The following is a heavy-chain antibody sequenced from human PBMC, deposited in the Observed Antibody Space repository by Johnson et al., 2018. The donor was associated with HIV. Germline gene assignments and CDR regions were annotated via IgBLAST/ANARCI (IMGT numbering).Heavy chain of an antibody. CDR2: ISWDGGDP. V-gene: IGHV3-43D*03. Sequence: VQLVESGGAVVQPGGSLRLSCGASGFNFDDYAMHWVRQAPGKGLEWVSLISWDGGDPYSADSVKGRFSISRDNNKKSLYLQMNSLTTEDAALYYCAKDSDTFYFGSGDAFDIWGQGTLVTVSS. J-gene: IGHJ3*02. D-gene: IGHD3-10*01. CDR1: GFNFDDYA. CDR3: AKDSDTFYFGSGDAFDI.